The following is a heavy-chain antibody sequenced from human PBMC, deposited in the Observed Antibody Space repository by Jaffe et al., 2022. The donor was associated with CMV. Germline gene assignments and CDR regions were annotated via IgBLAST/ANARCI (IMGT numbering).Heavy chain of an antibody. J-gene: IGHJ4*02. CDR3: AKGYCSGGSCYYYFDY. D-gene: IGHD2-15*01. Sequence: EVQLLESGGGLVQPGGSLRLSCAASGFTFSSYAMSWVRQAPGKGLEWVSAISGSGGSTYYADSVKGRFTISRDNSKNTLYLQMNSLRAEDTAVYYCAKGYCSGGSCYYYFDYWGQGTLVTVSS. CDR2: ISGSGGST. CDR1: GFTFSSYA. V-gene: IGHV3-23*01.